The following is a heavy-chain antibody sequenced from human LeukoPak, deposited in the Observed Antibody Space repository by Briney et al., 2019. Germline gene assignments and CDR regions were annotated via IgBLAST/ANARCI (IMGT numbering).Heavy chain of an antibody. J-gene: IGHJ2*01. Sequence: GGSLRLSCAAAGFTFSSYAMSWVRQAAGNGREWVSAMSGSGGSTYYADSVKGRFNISRDNSKNTLYLQMNSLRAEYTAVYYCAKGYGSGSSSAAWYFDLWGRGTLVTVSS. CDR1: GFTFSSYA. CDR2: MSGSGGST. V-gene: IGHV3-23*01. D-gene: IGHD3-10*01. CDR3: AKGYGSGSSSAAWYFDL.